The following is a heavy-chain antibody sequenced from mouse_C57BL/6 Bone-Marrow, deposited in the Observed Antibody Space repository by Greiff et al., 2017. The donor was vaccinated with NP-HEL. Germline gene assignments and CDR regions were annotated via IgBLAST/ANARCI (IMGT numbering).Heavy chain of an antibody. CDR1: GYSITSGYD. D-gene: IGHD1-1*01. J-gene: IGHJ3*01. CDR3: ARGNYGSSAWFAY. CDR2: ISYSGST. V-gene: IGHV3-1*01. Sequence: EVKLVESGPGMVKPSQSLSLTCTVTGYSITSGYDWHWIRHFPGNKLEWMGYISYSGSTNYNPSLKSRISITHDTSKNHFFLKLNSVTTEDTATYYCARGNYGSSAWFAYWGQGTLVTVSA.